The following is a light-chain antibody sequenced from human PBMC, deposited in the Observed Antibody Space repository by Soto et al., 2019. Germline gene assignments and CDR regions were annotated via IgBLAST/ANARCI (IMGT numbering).Light chain of an antibody. CDR1: QSVSSN. V-gene: IGKV3-15*01. Sequence: EIVVTQSPATLSVSTGERATLSCRASQSVSSNLAWYQQKPGQAPRLLIYGASTRATGIPARFSGSGSGTEFTLTISSLQPEDFATYYCQQSYSTMITFGQGTRLEI. CDR2: GAS. J-gene: IGKJ5*01. CDR3: QQSYSTMIT.